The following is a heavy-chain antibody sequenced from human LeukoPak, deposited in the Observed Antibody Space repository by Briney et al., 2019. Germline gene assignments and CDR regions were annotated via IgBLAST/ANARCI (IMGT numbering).Heavy chain of an antibody. Sequence: SVKVSCKASGGTFSSYAISWVRQAPGQGLEWMGRIIPILGIANYAQKFQGRVTITADKSTSTAYMELSSLRSEDTAVYYCASNYCGGDCCPRDAFDIWGQGTMVTVSS. CDR2: IIPILGIA. CDR1: GGTFSSYA. D-gene: IGHD2-21*02. CDR3: ASNYCGGDCCPRDAFDI. J-gene: IGHJ3*02. V-gene: IGHV1-69*04.